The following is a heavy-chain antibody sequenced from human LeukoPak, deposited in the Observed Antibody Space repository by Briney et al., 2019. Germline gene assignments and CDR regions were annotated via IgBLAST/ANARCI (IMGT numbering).Heavy chain of an antibody. CDR1: GFTFNNYA. V-gene: IGHV3-23*01. D-gene: IGHD1-14*01. CDR2: ISGSGGTT. J-gene: IGHJ6*02. CDR3: AKVSGGGLYYDGMDV. Sequence: GGSLRLSCAASGFTFNNYAMNWVRQAPGRGLEWVSVISGSGGTTYYADSVKGRFTISRDSSKNTLYLQMNSLRAEDTAVYYCAKVSGGGLYYDGMDVWGQGTTVTVSS.